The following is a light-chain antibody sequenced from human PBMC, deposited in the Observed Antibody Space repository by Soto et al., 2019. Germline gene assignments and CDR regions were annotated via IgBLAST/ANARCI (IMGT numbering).Light chain of an antibody. Sequence: QSALTQPRSVSGSPGQSVTISCTGTSSDVGGYNSVSWYQQHPGKAPKLMIHDVSERPSGVPDRFSGSKSGNTASLTISGVRAEDEADYYCCSFAGYTYVFGTGTKVTVL. CDR1: SSDVGGYNS. J-gene: IGLJ1*01. CDR3: CSFAGYTYV. V-gene: IGLV2-11*01. CDR2: DVS.